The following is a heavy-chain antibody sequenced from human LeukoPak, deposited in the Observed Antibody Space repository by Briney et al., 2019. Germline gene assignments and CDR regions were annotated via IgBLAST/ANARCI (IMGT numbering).Heavy chain of an antibody. CDR1: GGPISSSSYY. D-gene: IGHD3-9*01. CDR3: ATARYYDILTGSYPCYFDY. V-gene: IGHV4-39*01. Sequence: SETLSLTCTVSGGPISSSSYYWGRIRQPPGKGLEWIGSIYYSGSTYYNPSLKSRVTISVDTSKNQFSLKLSSVTAADTAVYYCATARYYDILTGSYPCYFDYWGQGTLVTVSS. J-gene: IGHJ4*02. CDR2: IYYSGST.